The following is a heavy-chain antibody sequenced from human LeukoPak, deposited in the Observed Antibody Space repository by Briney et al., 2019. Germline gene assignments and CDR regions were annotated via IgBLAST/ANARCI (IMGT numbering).Heavy chain of an antibody. CDR3: ARVWKLPYDQ. V-gene: IGHV3-53*01. J-gene: IGHJ4*02. Sequence: GGSLRLSCAASGFSVTTDHLSWVRQAPGKGLEWVSIIYSDGSAYYADSVKGRFTISKDNSLNTVDLLVDSLRVEDAAIDYCARVWKLPYDQWDQGPLVTVSS. D-gene: IGHD3-9*01. CDR1: GFSVTTDH. CDR2: IYSDGSA.